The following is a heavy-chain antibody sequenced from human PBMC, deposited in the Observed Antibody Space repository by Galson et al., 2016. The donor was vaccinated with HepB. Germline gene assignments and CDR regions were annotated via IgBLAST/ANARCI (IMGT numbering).Heavy chain of an antibody. J-gene: IGHJ6*03. Sequence: SLRLSCAASGFTFGSYWMHWVRQAPGKGLVWVSRINGDGSSRSYADSVKGRFTISRDNAKNSLYLQMNSLRAEDTALYYRARFMRAQEGDYFYYYMDVWGKGTTVTVSS. CDR2: INGDGSSR. V-gene: IGHV3-74*01. CDR1: GFTFGSYW. D-gene: IGHD3-16*01. CDR3: ARFMRAQEGDYFYYYMDV.